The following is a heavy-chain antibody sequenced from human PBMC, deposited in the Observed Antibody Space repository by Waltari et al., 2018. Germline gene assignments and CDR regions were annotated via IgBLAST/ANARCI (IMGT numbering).Heavy chain of an antibody. D-gene: IGHD2-2*01. CDR2: IYYSGST. V-gene: IGHV4-59*01. CDR1: GGSISSYY. CDR3: ARAGCSSTSCYVWQTDYYYGMDV. J-gene: IGHJ6*02. Sequence: QVQLQESGPGLVKPSETLSLTCTVSGGSISSYYWSWIRQPPGKGLEWIGYIYYSGSTNYNPSLKSRVTISVDTSKNQFSLKLSSVTAADTAVYYCARAGCSSTSCYVWQTDYYYGMDVWGQGTTVTVSS.